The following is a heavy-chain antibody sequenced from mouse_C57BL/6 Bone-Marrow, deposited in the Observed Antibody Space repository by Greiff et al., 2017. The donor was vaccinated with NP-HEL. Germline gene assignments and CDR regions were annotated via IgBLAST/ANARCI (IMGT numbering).Heavy chain of an antibody. V-gene: IGHV3-6*01. CDR3: ARGPFTTVVANFPYYYAMDY. CDR1: GYSITSGYY. D-gene: IGHD1-1*01. J-gene: IGHJ4*01. Sequence: EVKLQESGPGLVKPSQSLSLTCSVTGYSITSGYYWNWIRQFPGNKLEWMGYISYDGSNNYNPSLKNRISITRDTSKNQFFLKLNSVTTEDTATYYCARGPFTTVVANFPYYYAMDYWGQGTSVTVSS. CDR2: ISYDGSN.